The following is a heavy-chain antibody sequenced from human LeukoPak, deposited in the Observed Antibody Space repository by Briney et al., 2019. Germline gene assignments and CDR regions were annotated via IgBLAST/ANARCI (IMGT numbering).Heavy chain of an antibody. Sequence: PGGSLRLSCAASGFTFSSYAMSWVRQAPGKGLDGVSAISDSGGSTYYADSVKGRFTISRDNSKNTLYLLMTSLRAEDTAVYYCAKMIVVVTGYFQHWGQGTLVTVSS. CDR2: ISDSGGST. V-gene: IGHV3-23*01. CDR3: AKMIVVVTGYFQH. J-gene: IGHJ1*01. CDR1: GFTFSSYA. D-gene: IGHD3-22*01.